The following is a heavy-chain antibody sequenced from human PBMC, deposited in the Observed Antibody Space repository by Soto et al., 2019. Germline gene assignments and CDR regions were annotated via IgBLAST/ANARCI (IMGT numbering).Heavy chain of an antibody. D-gene: IGHD4-17*01. V-gene: IGHV2-5*02. CDR3: TKKGGGDYILGY. Sequence: QITLKESGPTLVKPTQTLTLTCTFSGFSLSTNGVGVGWIRQPPGKALEWLALIYWDDSKHYSPSLNGRLTITKDTARSLVVLTMTDMDPVDTATEYWTKKGGGDYILGYWGQGTLVTVSS. CDR1: GFSLSTNGVG. J-gene: IGHJ4*02. CDR2: IYWDDSK.